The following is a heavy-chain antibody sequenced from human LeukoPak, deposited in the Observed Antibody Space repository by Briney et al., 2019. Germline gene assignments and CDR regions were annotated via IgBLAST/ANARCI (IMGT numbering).Heavy chain of an antibody. J-gene: IGHJ1*01. V-gene: IGHV4-59*01. CDR2: IYYSGST. CDR3: ARDGAAAGEYFQH. CDR1: GGSISSYY. D-gene: IGHD6-13*01. Sequence: SETLSLTYTVSGGSISSYYWSWIRQPPGKGLEWIGYIYYSGSTNYNPSLKSRVTISVDTSKNQFSLKLSSVTAADTAVYYCARDGAAAGEYFQHWGQGTLVTVSS.